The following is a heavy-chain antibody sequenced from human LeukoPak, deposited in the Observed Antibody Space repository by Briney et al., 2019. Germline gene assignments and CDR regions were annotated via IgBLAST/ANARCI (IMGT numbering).Heavy chain of an antibody. CDR1: GGSISSSSYY. CDR3: ARAGGSGSQYYYYYMDV. D-gene: IGHD3-10*01. CDR2: IYTSGST. J-gene: IGHJ6*03. V-gene: IGHV4-39*07. Sequence: PSETLSLTCTVSGGSISSSSYYWGWIRQPPGKGLEWIGRIYTSGSTNYNPSLKSRVTMSVDTSKNQFSLKLSSVTAADTAVYYCARAGGSGSQYYYYYMDVWGKGTTVTISS.